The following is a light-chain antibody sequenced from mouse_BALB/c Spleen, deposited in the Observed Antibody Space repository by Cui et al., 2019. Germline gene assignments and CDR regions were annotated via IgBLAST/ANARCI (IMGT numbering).Light chain of an antibody. CDR2: KAS. V-gene: IGKV11-125*01. CDR3: QQGQSYPRT. J-gene: IGKJ1*01. CDR1: QNISVW. Sequence: QMNQSPSRLFAFLGDTVTFSCHASQNISVWLSWYQQKPGNTPKLLICKASNLHTGVPSRFSGSGSGSGFTLTISSLQSEEFASYYCQQGQSYPRTFGGGTKLEIK.